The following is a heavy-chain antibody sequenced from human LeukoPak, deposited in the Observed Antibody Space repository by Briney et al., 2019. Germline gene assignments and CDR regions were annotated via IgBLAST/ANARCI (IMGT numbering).Heavy chain of an antibody. CDR3: AKKPAIIKCPFDN. CDR1: GFTFSNYA. D-gene: IGHD3-9*01. CDR2: LSASGDYT. J-gene: IGHJ4*02. Sequence: PGGSLRLSCAGSGFTFSNYAMGWVRQAPGEGLEWVAVLSASGDYTEYADSVKGRFTISRDTSQNTVFLQMNSLRAEDTAVYYCAKKPAIIKCPFDNWGQGTMVTDSS. V-gene: IGHV3-23*01.